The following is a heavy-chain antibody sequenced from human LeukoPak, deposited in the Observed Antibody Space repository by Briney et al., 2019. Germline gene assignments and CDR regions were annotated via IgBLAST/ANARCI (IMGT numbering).Heavy chain of an antibody. CDR3: VRSSSWTGLLDQ. Sequence: PGWSLRLSCAASGFTVSSSYMSWVRQAPGKGLEWVSIIYSEGNTYHAESVKGRFTISRDSSKNTVYLQMNSLRGEDAAMYYCVRSSSWTGLLDQWGQGTLVTVSS. J-gene: IGHJ5*02. V-gene: IGHV3-53*01. CDR1: GFTVSSSY. D-gene: IGHD3/OR15-3a*01. CDR2: IYSEGNT.